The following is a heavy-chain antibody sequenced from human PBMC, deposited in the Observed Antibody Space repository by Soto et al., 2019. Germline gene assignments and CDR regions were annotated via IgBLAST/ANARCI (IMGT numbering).Heavy chain of an antibody. CDR1: GDSISSGSYY. V-gene: IGHV4-31*03. J-gene: IGHJ3*01. Sequence: QVQLQESGPGLVKPSQTLSLTCSVSGDSISSGSYYWSWVRQRPGKGLEWIGYIYHTGSTKYNPSLQSRVSMSVDTSKHQFSLSLTSLTAADTAVYFCARGRDRRYQLLFDFDLWGQGTLVTVSS. CDR2: IYHTGST. D-gene: IGHD2-2*01. CDR3: ARGRDRRYQLLFDFDL.